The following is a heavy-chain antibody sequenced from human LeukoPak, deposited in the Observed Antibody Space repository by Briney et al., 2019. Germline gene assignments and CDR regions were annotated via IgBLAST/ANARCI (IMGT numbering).Heavy chain of an antibody. CDR1: GFTFDDYT. V-gene: IGHV3-9*01. J-gene: IGHJ4*02. Sequence: GGSLRLSCAASGFTFDDYTMHWVRQAPGRGLEWVSGISWNSGSIGYADSVKGRFTISRDNVKNYLYLQMNSLRAEDTALYYCAKDLSSSWYEPLYYFDYWGQGTLVTVSS. CDR2: ISWNSGSI. D-gene: IGHD6-13*01. CDR3: AKDLSSSWYEPLYYFDY.